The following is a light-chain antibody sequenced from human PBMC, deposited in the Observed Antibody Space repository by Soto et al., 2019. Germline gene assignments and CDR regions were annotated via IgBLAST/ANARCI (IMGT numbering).Light chain of an antibody. Sequence: TPSSSVCVSPGEPITISSTGPLSDIGDSNFISWYQHSPGKAPILRIYEVNNRPAGVSKRCSGHKSGNTASLTISGLLDDDEADYCWASFRSATILGFGSGTEVTV. CDR2: EVN. CDR1: LSDIGDSNF. V-gene: IGLV2-14*01. CDR3: ASFRSATILG. J-gene: IGLJ1*01.